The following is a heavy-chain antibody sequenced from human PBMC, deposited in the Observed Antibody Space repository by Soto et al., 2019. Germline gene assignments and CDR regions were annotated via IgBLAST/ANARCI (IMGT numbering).Heavy chain of an antibody. CDR3: ARLGGRLSMGVVPAANDDAFAS. D-gene: IGHD2-2*01. Sequence: SETLSLTCTVSGGSISSYYWSWIRQPPGKGMEWIGYNYYSGSTNYNPSLKSRVTISVDTSKNQFSLMLSSVTAADTAVYYCARLGGRLSMGVVPAANDDAFASWGQETMVTAS. CDR1: GGSISSYY. J-gene: IGHJ3*02. CDR2: NYYSGST. V-gene: IGHV4-59*08.